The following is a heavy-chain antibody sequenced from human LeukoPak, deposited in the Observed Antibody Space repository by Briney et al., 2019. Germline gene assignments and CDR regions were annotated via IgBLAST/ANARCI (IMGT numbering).Heavy chain of an antibody. CDR3: AKDRTVGASYWYFDL. CDR1: GFTFSSHW. J-gene: IGHJ2*01. V-gene: IGHV3-74*01. CDR2: INSDGSSI. D-gene: IGHD1-26*01. Sequence: GGSLRLSCAASGFTFSSHWMHWVRQAPGKGLVWVSRINSDGSSISYADSVKGRFTISRDNAKNTLFLHMNTLRAEDTAIYYCAKDRTVGASYWYFDLWGRGTLVTVSS.